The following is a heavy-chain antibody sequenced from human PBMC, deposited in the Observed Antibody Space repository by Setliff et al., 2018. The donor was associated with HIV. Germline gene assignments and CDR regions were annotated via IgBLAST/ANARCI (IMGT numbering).Heavy chain of an antibody. CDR3: AKDYTPTFWEYNWFDL. CDR2: ISGSGDST. V-gene: IGHV3-23*01. Sequence: PGGSLRLSCAASGFTFSFHAMTWVRRAPGKGLEWVSGISGSGDSTYYAESVKGRFTISRDNSKNTMFLQMNNLRAEDTAFYYCAKDYTPTFWEYNWFDLWGQGTLVTVSS. D-gene: IGHD3-3*01. CDR1: GFTFSFHA. J-gene: IGHJ5*02.